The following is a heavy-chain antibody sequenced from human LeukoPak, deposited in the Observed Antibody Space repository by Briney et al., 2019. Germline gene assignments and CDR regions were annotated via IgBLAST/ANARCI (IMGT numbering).Heavy chain of an antibody. J-gene: IGHJ6*02. CDR3: ARLSYYYGSGRNYGMDV. CDR1: GGSISSSNW. D-gene: IGHD3-10*01. Sequence: SGTLSLTCAVSGGSISSSNWWSWVRQPPGKGLEWIGEIYHSGSTNYNPSLKSRVTISVDKSKNQFSLKLSSVTAADTAVYYCARLSYYYGSGRNYGMDVWGQGTTVTVSS. CDR2: IYHSGST. V-gene: IGHV4-4*02.